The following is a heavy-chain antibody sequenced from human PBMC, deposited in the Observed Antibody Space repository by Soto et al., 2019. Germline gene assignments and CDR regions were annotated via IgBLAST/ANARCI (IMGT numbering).Heavy chain of an antibody. J-gene: IGHJ3*02. CDR3: ARASSGLGSAFDI. CDR2: INHSGST. CDR1: GGSFSGYY. Sequence: QVQLQQWGAGLLKPSETLSLTCAVYGGSFSGYYWSWIRQPPGKGLEWIGEINHSGSTNYNPSLKSRVTISVDTSKNQFSLKLISVTAADTAVYYCARASSGLGSAFDIWGQGTVVTVSS. V-gene: IGHV4-34*01. D-gene: IGHD3-22*01.